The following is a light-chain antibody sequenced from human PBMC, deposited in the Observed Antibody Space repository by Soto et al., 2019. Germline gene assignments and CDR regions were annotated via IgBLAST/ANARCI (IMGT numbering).Light chain of an antibody. Sequence: DIQMTQSPLTLSASVGDRVTITCRASQSISSWLAWYQQKPGKAPNLLISDASSLQSGVPSRFSGSGSGTEFTLTISSLQPDDFATYYCQQYNTYSPWTFGQGTKVEIK. J-gene: IGKJ1*01. CDR3: QQYNTYSPWT. CDR2: DAS. CDR1: QSISSW. V-gene: IGKV1-5*01.